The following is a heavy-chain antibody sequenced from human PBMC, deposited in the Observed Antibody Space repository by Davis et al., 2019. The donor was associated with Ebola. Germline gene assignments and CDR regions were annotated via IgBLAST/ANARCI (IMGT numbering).Heavy chain of an antibody. Sequence: SVKVSCKASGYTFTSYGISWVRQAPGQGLEWMGGIIPIFGTANYAQKFQGRVTITADESTSTAYMELRSLRSEDTAVYYCARSDRNTYYYYGMDVWGQGTTVTVSS. CDR2: IIPIFGTA. CDR3: ARSDRNTYYYYGMDV. V-gene: IGHV1-69*13. J-gene: IGHJ6*02. CDR1: GYTFTSYG. D-gene: IGHD4-11*01.